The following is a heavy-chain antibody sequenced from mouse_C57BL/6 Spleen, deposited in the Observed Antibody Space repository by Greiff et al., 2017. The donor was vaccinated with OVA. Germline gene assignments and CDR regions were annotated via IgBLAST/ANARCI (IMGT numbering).Heavy chain of an antibody. J-gene: IGHJ3*01. CDR1: GYTFTSSW. CDR3: AMTTHYGNYPFAY. CDR2: IHPSDSDT. Sequence: QVQLQQPGAELVKPGASVKVSCKASGYTFTSSWMHWVKQRPGQGLEWIGRIHPSDSDTNYNQKFKGKATLTVDKSSSTAYMQLSSLTSEDSAVYYCAMTTHYGNYPFAYWGQGTLVTVSA. D-gene: IGHD2-1*01. V-gene: IGHV1-74*01.